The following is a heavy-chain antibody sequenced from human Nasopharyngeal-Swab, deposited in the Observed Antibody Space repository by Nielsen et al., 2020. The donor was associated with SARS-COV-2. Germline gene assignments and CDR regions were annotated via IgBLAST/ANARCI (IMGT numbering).Heavy chain of an antibody. CDR2: IYYSGST. CDR3: ARGVISSFDAFDI. Sequence: SETLSLTCTVFGGSISSSSYYWGWIRQPPGKGLEWIGSIYYSGSTYYNPSLKSRVTISVDTSKNQFSLKLSSVTAADTAVYYCARGVISSFDAFDIWGQGTMVTVSS. D-gene: IGHD3-16*02. CDR1: GGSISSSSYY. J-gene: IGHJ3*02. V-gene: IGHV4-39*01.